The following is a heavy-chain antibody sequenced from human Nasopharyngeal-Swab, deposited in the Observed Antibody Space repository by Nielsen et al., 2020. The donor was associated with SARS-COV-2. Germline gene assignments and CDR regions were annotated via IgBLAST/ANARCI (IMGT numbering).Heavy chain of an antibody. CDR1: GGSFSAYY. CDR3: ARGLSGIVPAPILGLGPYYYYYYTDV. D-gene: IGHD2-2*01. J-gene: IGHJ6*03. CDR2: INHSGST. Sequence: SEPLSLPCAVYGGSFSAYYWGWIRQPPGKGLEWIAEINHSGSTHYNPSLKSRVTLSVDTSMNQFSLELRSVTAADTAVYYCARGLSGIVPAPILGLGPYYYYYYTDVWGKGTTVTVSS. V-gene: IGHV4-34*01.